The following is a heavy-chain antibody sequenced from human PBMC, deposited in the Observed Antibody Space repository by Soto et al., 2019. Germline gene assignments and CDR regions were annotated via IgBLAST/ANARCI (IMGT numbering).Heavy chain of an antibody. CDR3: ARSPPGGYHYYSGMDV. Sequence: PGGSLRLSCAASGFTVSSNDMSWVRQAKGKGLEWVSVIYSGGSTYYPGSVKGRFTISRENAKNSLYLQMNSLRAGDTAVYYCARSPPGGYHYYSGMDVWGQGTTVTVSS. J-gene: IGHJ6*02. CDR1: GFTVSSND. D-gene: IGHD3-22*01. V-gene: IGHV3-66*01. CDR2: IYSGGST.